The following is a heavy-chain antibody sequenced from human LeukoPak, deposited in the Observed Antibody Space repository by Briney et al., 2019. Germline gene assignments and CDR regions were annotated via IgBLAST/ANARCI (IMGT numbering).Heavy chain of an antibody. CDR1: GYTSTSYY. CDR3: ARAPLVPYDYYYGMDV. J-gene: IGHJ6*02. D-gene: IGHD2-2*01. CDR2: INPSGGST. Sequence: ASVKVSCKASGYTSTSYYMRWVRQAPGQGLEWMGIINPSGGSTSYAQKFQGRVTMTRDTSTSTVYMELSSLRSEDTAVYYCARAPLVPYDYYYGMDVWGQGTTVTVSS. V-gene: IGHV1-46*01.